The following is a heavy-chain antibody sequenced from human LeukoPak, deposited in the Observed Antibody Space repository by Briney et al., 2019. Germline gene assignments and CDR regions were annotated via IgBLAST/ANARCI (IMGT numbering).Heavy chain of an antibody. CDR3: ARDRRGYSGYGPGWFDP. J-gene: IGHJ5*02. D-gene: IGHD5-12*01. V-gene: IGHV3-74*01. CDR1: GFTFSSYW. Sequence: GGSLRLSCVASGFTFSSYWMHWVRQAPGKGLVWVSRINSDGYSTSYADSVKGRFTISRDNAKNTVYLQTNSLRAEDTAVYYCARDRRGYSGYGPGWFDPWGQGTLVTVSS. CDR2: INSDGYST.